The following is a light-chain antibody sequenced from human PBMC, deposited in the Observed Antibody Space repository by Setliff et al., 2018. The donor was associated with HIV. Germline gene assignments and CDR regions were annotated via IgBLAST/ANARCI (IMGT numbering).Light chain of an antibody. CDR2: YDH. J-gene: IGLJ2*01. V-gene: IGLV3-21*01. Sequence: SYELTQPPSLSVAPGKTASITCGASNIGRKSVHWYQQRPGQAPVLVIYYDHDRPSGIPERFVGSNSGNTATLTINRVEAGDEADYYCQLWDSTNDQLIFGGGTKVTVL. CDR1: NIGRKS. CDR3: QLWDSTNDQLI.